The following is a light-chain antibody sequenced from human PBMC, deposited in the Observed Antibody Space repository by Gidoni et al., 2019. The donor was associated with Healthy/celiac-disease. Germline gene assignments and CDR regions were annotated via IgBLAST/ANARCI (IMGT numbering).Light chain of an antibody. V-gene: IGKV4-1*01. CDR1: QSVLYSSNNKNY. J-gene: IGKJ5*01. CDR2: WAS. CDR3: QQYYSTPPIT. Sequence: DIVMTQSPDSLPVSLGERATINCKSSQSVLYSSNNKNYLAWYQQKPGQPPKLLIYWASTREFGVPERFSGSGSATDFTLTISSLQAEDVAVYYCQQYYSTPPITFGQGTRLEIK.